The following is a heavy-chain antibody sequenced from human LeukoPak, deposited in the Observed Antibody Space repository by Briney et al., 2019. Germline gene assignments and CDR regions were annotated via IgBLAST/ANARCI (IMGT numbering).Heavy chain of an antibody. CDR1: GFTFSSYW. CDR2: INSDGSST. Sequence: PGGSLRLSCAASGFTFSSYWMHWVRQAPGKGLVWVSRINSDGSSTSYADSVKGRFTISRNNAKNTLYLQMNSLRAEDTAVYYCARGPRFGASFDPWGQGTLVTVSS. D-gene: IGHD3-10*01. V-gene: IGHV3-74*01. CDR3: ARGPRFGASFDP. J-gene: IGHJ5*02.